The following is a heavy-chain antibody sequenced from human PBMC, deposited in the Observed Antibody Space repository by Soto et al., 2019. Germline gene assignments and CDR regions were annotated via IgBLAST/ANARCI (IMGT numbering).Heavy chain of an antibody. CDR1: GYTFTGYY. D-gene: IGHD3-3*01. Sequence: ASVKVSCKASGYTFTGYYMHWVRQAPGQGLEWMGWINPNSGGTNYAQKFQGWVTMTRDTSIRTAYMELSRLRSDDTAVYYCARAHQDSTYYDFWSGYHAGYYFDYWGQGTLVTVSS. V-gene: IGHV1-2*04. J-gene: IGHJ4*02. CDR3: ARAHQDSTYYDFWSGYHAGYYFDY. CDR2: INPNSGGT.